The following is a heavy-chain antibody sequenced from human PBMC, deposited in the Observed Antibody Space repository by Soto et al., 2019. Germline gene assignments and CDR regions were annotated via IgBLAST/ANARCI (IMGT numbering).Heavy chain of an antibody. CDR2: IIPIFGTA. CDR1: GGTFSSYA. CDR3: ARWTGNYRYHYYGMDV. J-gene: IGHJ6*02. V-gene: IGHV1-69*13. D-gene: IGHD1-7*01. Sequence: SVKVSCKASGGTFSSYAISWVRQAPGQGLEWMGWIIPIFGTANYAQKFQGRVTITADESPSTAYMELSSLRSEDTAVYYCARWTGNYRYHYYGMDVWGRGTTVTVSS.